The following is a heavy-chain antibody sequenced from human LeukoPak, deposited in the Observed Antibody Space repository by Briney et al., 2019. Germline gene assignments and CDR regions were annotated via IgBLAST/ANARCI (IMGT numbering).Heavy chain of an antibody. CDR3: ARVFLERLTSGYFDN. D-gene: IGHD3-3*01. J-gene: IGHJ4*02. Sequence: GGSLRLSCAASGFTFSEYAMHWVRQAPGKGLEWVAVISYDGRQKYYGDSVKGRFTISRDNPKNTLYLRMNSLRDDDTAVYYCARVFLERLTSGYFDNWGQGTLVTVSP. V-gene: IGHV3-30-3*01. CDR2: ISYDGRQK. CDR1: GFTFSEYA.